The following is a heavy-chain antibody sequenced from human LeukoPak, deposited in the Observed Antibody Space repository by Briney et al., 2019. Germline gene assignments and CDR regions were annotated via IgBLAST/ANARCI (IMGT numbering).Heavy chain of an antibody. CDR1: EFSVGSNY. CDR2: ISWDGGST. J-gene: IGHJ5*02. V-gene: IGHV3-43D*03. CDR3: AKDAYNGYTSLGWFDP. Sequence: PGGSLRLSCAASEFSVGSNYMTWVRQAPGKGLEWVSLISWDGGSTYYADSVKGRFTISRDNSKNSLYLQMNSLRAEDTALYYCAKDAYNGYTSLGWFDPWGQGTLVTVSS. D-gene: IGHD5-18*01.